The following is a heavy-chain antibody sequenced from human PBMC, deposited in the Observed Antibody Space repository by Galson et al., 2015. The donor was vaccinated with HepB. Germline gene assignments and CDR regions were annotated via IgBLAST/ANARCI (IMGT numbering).Heavy chain of an antibody. Sequence: SLRLSCAASGFTFSNYGMHWVRQTPGRGLDWVAVIWYDGSEKYYANSVRGRFAISRDNSRDTVYLHMNSLRPEDTGVYFCARAGYGDHNRNDFWGQGTQVIVSA. V-gene: IGHV3-33*01. CDR1: GFTFSNYG. CDR3: ARAGYGDHNRNDF. J-gene: IGHJ4*02. CDR2: IWYDGSEK. D-gene: IGHD4-17*01.